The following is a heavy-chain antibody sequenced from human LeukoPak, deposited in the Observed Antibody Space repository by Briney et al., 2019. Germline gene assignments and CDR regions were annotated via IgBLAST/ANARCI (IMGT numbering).Heavy chain of an antibody. V-gene: IGHV4-30-4*02. J-gene: IGHJ5*02. CDR3: ARPYCYDSRLGP. D-gene: IGHD3-22*01. CDR2: RYYSSST. Sequence: SETLSLTCTASGGTISIGDYYWIWIRQPPGLGLEWIAYRYYSSSTYYKPSINSRVTMSAHPSKNQLSLKLSSVTAADTAVYYCARPYCYDSRLGPWGQGILVTVSS. CDR1: GGTISIGDYY.